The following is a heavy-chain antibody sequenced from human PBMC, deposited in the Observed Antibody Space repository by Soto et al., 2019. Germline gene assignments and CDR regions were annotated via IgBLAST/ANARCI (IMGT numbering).Heavy chain of an antibody. V-gene: IGHV3-21*06. CDR2: ISSSSSYI. Sequence: PGGSLRLSCAASGFTFSSYSMNWVRQAPGKGLEWVSSISSSSSYIYYADSVKGRFTISRDNAKISLYLQMNSLRAEDTAVYYCARDYYYDSSGYYAGFDYWGQGTLVTVSS. J-gene: IGHJ4*02. D-gene: IGHD3-22*01. CDR3: ARDYYYDSSGYYAGFDY. CDR1: GFTFSSYS.